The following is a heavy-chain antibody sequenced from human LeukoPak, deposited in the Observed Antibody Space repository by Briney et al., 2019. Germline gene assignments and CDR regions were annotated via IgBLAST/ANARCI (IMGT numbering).Heavy chain of an antibody. CDR2: ISGNGDIT. V-gene: IGHV3-23*01. J-gene: IGHJ5*02. CDR3: ARVPVIAVANWFDP. D-gene: IGHD6-19*01. CDR1: RFTFNTYA. Sequence: GGSLRLSCAASRFTFNTYAVNWVRQAPGKGLEWVSAISGNGDITYYADSVRGRFTISRDNSKNTLYLQMNSLRAEDTAVYYCARVPVIAVANWFDPWGQGTLVTVSS.